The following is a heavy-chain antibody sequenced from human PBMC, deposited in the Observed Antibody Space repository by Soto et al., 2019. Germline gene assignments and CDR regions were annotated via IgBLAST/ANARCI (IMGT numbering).Heavy chain of an antibody. CDR1: GFSLSNARMG. Sequence: GTGPTLVNPTETLTLTCTVSGFSLSNARMGVSWIRQPPGKALEWLAHIFSNDEKSYSTSLKSRLTISKDTSKNQVVLTMTNMDPVDTATYYCAHTRGGSGSYLITFDYWGQGTLVTVSS. D-gene: IGHD3-10*01. CDR3: AHTRGGSGSYLITFDY. CDR2: IFSNDEK. V-gene: IGHV2-26*01. J-gene: IGHJ4*02.